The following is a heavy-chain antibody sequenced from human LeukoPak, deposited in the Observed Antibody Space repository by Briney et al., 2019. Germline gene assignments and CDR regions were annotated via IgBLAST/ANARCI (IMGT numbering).Heavy chain of an antibody. CDR3: ARLPSYCGGDCYLNWFDP. D-gene: IGHD2-21*02. Sequence: KASETLSLTCTVSGGSISSSSYYWGWIRQPPGKGLEWIGSIYYSGRTYYNPSLKSRVTISVDTSKNQFSLKLSSVTAADTAVYYCARLPSYCGGDCYLNWFDPWGQGTLVTVSS. CDR2: IYYSGRT. V-gene: IGHV4-39*01. J-gene: IGHJ5*02. CDR1: GGSISSSSYY.